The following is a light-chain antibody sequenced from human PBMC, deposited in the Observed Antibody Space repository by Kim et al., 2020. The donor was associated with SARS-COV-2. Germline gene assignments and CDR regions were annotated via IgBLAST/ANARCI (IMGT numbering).Light chain of an antibody. CDR1: QDIRND. J-gene: IGKJ2*01. CDR2: AAS. Sequence: AIQMTQSPSSLSASIGDRVTITCRASQDIRNDLGWYQQKQGKAPELLIYAASSLQSGVPSRFAGSGSGTDFTLTISSLQPEDFATYYCLQDYNYPYTFGQGTKLEI. CDR3: LQDYNYPYT. V-gene: IGKV1-6*01.